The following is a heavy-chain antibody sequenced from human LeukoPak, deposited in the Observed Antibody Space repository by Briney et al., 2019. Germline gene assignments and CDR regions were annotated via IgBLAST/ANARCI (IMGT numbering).Heavy chain of an antibody. D-gene: IGHD1-26*01. J-gene: IGHJ4*02. V-gene: IGHV3-48*01. CDR2: ISSSSSTI. CDR1: EFTFSSYS. Sequence: GGSLRLSCEASEFTFSSYSMNWVRQAPGKGLEWVSYISSSSSTIYYAESVKGRFTISRDNARNSLYLQMNSLRVEDTAVYYCARSRGNSGSYPLDYWGQGTLVTVSS. CDR3: ARSRGNSGSYPLDY.